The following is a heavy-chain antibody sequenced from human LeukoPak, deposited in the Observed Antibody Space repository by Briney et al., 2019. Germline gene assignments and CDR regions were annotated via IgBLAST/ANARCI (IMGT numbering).Heavy chain of an antibody. D-gene: IGHD3-10*01. Sequence: ASVKVSCKASGGTFSSYAISWVRQAPGQGLEWMGRIIPILGIANYAQKFQGRVTITADKSTSTAYMELSSLRSEDTAVYYCARVILSGSYYFESWGQGTLVTVSS. J-gene: IGHJ4*02. CDR2: IIPILGIA. V-gene: IGHV1-69*04. CDR1: GGTFSSYA. CDR3: ARVILSGSYYFES.